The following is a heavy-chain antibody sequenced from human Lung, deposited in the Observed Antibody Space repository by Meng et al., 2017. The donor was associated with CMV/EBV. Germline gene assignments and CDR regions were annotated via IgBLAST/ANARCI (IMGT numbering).Heavy chain of an antibody. V-gene: IGHV4-59*01. J-gene: IGHJ4*02. CDR2: IYYSGST. Sequence: SEXXSLTCTVSGGSISSYHWSWIRQPPGKGLEWIGYIYYSGSTNYNPSLKSRVTISVDTSKNQFSLKLSSVTAADTAVYYCARVGRSGSYLPGLDYWCQGTLVTVSS. CDR1: GGSISSYH. D-gene: IGHD1-26*01. CDR3: ARVGRSGSYLPGLDY.